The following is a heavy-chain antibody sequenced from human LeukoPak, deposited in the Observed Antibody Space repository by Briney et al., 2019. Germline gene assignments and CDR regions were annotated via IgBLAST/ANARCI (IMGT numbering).Heavy chain of an antibody. D-gene: IGHD1-7*01. J-gene: IGHJ4*02. CDR1: GGTFSSYA. CDR3: ARAPRRLELSHDY. CDR2: IIPIFGTA. V-gene: IGHV1-69*05. Sequence: SVKVSCKASGGTFSSYAISWVRQAPGQGLEWMGGIIPIFGTANYAQKFQGRVTITTDESTSTAYMELSSLRSEDTAVYYCARAPRRLELSHDYWGQGTLATVSS.